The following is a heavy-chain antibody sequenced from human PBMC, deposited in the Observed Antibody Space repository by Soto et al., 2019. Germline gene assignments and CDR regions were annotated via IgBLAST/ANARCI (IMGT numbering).Heavy chain of an antibody. V-gene: IGHV4-31*03. CDR2: ISYSGNN. CDR3: ASLKTIFGVINQSWFDT. Sequence: SLSLTCIVSGDSINSEEFYWTWIRQHPGKVLEWIVYISYSGNNYYNPSLKSRVTISIDTSTNQFSLSLSSVTAADTAVYYCASLKTIFGVINQSWFDTWAQGTLVTVSS. D-gene: IGHD3-3*01. CDR1: GDSINSEEFY. J-gene: IGHJ5*02.